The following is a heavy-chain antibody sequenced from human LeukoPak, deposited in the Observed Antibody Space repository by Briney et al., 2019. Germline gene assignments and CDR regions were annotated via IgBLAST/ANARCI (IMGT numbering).Heavy chain of an antibody. Sequence: ASVKVSCKASGGTFSSYAISWVRQAPGQGLEWMGGIIPIFGTANYAQKFQGRVTITADKSTSTAYMELSSLRSEDTAVYYCARDATPSKYYYDSSGYLNWGQGTLVTVSS. D-gene: IGHD3-22*01. CDR2: IIPIFGTA. J-gene: IGHJ4*02. V-gene: IGHV1-69*06. CDR3: ARDATPSKYYYDSSGYLN. CDR1: GGTFSSYA.